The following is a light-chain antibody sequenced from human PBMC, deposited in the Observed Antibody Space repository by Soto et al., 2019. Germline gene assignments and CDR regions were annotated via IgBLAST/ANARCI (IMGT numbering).Light chain of an antibody. Sequence: EIVLTQSPATLSLSPGERATLSCRASQSVSSYLAWYQQKPGQAPRLLIYDASNRATGIPARFSGSGSGTDVTLTISSLEPEDFAVYYCQQRSNWPRFTFGPGTKVDI. CDR3: QQRSNWPRFT. V-gene: IGKV3-11*01. J-gene: IGKJ3*01. CDR2: DAS. CDR1: QSVSSY.